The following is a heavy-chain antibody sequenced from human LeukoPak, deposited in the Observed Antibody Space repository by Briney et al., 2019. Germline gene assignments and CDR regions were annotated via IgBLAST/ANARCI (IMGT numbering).Heavy chain of an antibody. Sequence: TPSETLSLTCTVSGGSISSGGYYWSWLRQHPGKGLEWIGYLYYSGSTYYNPSLKSRVTISVDTSKNQFSLKLSSVTAADTAVYYCARDRGYSYGYWYFDLWGRGTLVTVSS. CDR2: LYYSGST. CDR3: ARDRGYSYGYWYFDL. J-gene: IGHJ2*01. D-gene: IGHD5-18*01. CDR1: GGSISSGGYY. V-gene: IGHV4-31*03.